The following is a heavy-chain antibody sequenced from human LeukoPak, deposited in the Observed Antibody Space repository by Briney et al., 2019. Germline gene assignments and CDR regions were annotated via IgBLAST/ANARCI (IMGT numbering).Heavy chain of an antibody. CDR1: GGSISSGGYY. V-gene: IGHV4-31*03. J-gene: IGHJ6*03. CDR2: IYYSGST. CDR3: ARVSQTDYYMDV. D-gene: IGHD2-21*02. Sequence: SQTQSLTCTVSGGSISSGGYYWSWIRQHPGKGLEWIGYIYYSGSTYYNPSLKSRVTISVDTSKNQFSLKLSSVTAADTAVYYCARVSQTDYYMDVWGKGTTVTVSS.